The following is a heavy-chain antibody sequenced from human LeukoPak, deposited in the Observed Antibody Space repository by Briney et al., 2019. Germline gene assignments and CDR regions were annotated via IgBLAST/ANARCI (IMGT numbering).Heavy chain of an antibody. CDR1: GFTFSSYS. V-gene: IGHV3-21*01. D-gene: IGHD3-3*01. J-gene: IGHJ4*02. Sequence: GGSLRLSCAASGFTFSSYSMNWVRQAQGKGLEWVSSIRSSSSYIYYADSVKGRFTISRDNAKNSLYLQMNSLRAEDTAVYYCARDLMGEDYDFWSGYYYFDYWGQGTLVTVSS. CDR2: IRSSSSYI. CDR3: ARDLMGEDYDFWSGYYYFDY.